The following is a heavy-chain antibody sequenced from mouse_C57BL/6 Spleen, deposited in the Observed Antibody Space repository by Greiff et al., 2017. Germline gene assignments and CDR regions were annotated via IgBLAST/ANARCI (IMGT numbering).Heavy chain of an antibody. CDR3: ARKGDSNLYAMDY. CDR2: IWSGGST. J-gene: IGHJ4*01. V-gene: IGHV2-2*01. D-gene: IGHD2-5*01. CDR1: GFSLTSYG. Sequence: VKLQQSGPGLMQPSQSLSITCTVSGFSLTSYGVHWVRQSPGKGLEWLGVIWSGGSTDYNAAFISRLSISKDNSKSQVFFKMNSLQADDTAIYYCARKGDSNLYAMDYWGQGTSVTVSS.